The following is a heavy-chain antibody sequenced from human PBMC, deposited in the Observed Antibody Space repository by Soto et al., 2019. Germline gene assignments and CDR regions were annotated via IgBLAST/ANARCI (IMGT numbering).Heavy chain of an antibody. CDR1: GVSLTNYY. V-gene: IGHV4-4*07. J-gene: IGHJ4*02. Sequence: SETLSLTCTVSGVSLTNYYWSWIRQPAGKGLEWIGRIFTSESTNYNPSLRSRVTMSVDTSKNQFSLKLTSGTAADTAMYYCAVDYGGNSFDYWGQGTLVTVSS. CDR2: IFTSEST. D-gene: IGHD4-17*01. CDR3: AVDYGGNSFDY.